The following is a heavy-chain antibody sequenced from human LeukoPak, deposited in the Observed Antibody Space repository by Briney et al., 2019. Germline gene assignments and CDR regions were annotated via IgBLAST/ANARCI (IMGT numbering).Heavy chain of an antibody. Sequence: SETLSLTCTVSGGSISSGGYYWSWIRQHPGKGLEWIGYIYYSGSTYYNPSLKSRVTISVDTSKNQFSLKLSSVTAADTAVYYCARDYYDSSGYYWVGFDYWGQGTLVTVSS. CDR1: GGSISSGGYY. CDR2: IYYSGST. J-gene: IGHJ4*02. D-gene: IGHD3-22*01. V-gene: IGHV4-31*03. CDR3: ARDYYDSSGYYWVGFDY.